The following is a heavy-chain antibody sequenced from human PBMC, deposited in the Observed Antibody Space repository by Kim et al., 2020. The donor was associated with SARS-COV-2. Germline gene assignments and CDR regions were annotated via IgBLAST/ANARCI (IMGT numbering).Heavy chain of an antibody. V-gene: IGHV4-61*01. Sequence: SETLSLTCTVSGGSVSSGSYYWSWIRQPPGKGLEWIGYIYYSGSTNYNPSLKSRVTISVDTSKNQFSLKLSSVTAADTAVYYCARAVPDTIFGVVTFETGNYFDYWGQGTLVTVSS. D-gene: IGHD3-3*01. J-gene: IGHJ4*02. CDR1: GGSVSSGSYY. CDR3: ARAVPDTIFGVVTFETGNYFDY. CDR2: IYYSGST.